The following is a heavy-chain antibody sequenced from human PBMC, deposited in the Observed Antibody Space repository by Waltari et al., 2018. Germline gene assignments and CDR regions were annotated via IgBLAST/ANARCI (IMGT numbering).Heavy chain of an antibody. CDR2: AHYRGTA. J-gene: IGHJ4*02. Sequence: QLQLQESGPGVVRPSETLSLTCTVSGGSISDHDHYWGWVRKPPGKGLEWIGRAHYRGTAYYNPSLTGRVVISVDTSKNHFSLRLNSMTAADTAVYYCAREAVLYFGELSGEFDYWGQGSLVTVSS. CDR3: AREAVLYFGELSGEFDY. CDR1: GGSISDHDHY. V-gene: IGHV4-39*07. D-gene: IGHD3-10*01.